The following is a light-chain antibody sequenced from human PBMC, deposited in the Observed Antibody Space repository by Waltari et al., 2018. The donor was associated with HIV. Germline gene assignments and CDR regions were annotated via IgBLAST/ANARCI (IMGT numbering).Light chain of an antibody. Sequence: QYALTQPASVSGSPGPSITLSCTWNSSDIGGYHYVSWYHHHPGQAPNRMIFDVSNRPSGFSSRFSGSKSGNTASLTISGLQAEDEADYYCNSYRDYSHVIFGGGTKLTVL. CDR3: NSYRDYSHVI. J-gene: IGLJ2*01. CDR1: SSDIGGYHY. V-gene: IGLV2-14*01. CDR2: DVS.